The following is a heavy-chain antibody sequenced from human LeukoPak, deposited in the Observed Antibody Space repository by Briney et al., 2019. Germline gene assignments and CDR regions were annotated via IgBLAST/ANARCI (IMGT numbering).Heavy chain of an antibody. CDR1: GYSFTSYQ. CDR3: ARPRSMIRDLFDY. V-gene: IGHV1-46*01. CDR2: INPIGGAT. J-gene: IGHJ4*02. D-gene: IGHD3-10*01. Sequence: ASVKVSCKASGYSFTSYQVHWVRQAPGQGLEWMGIINPIGGATTYAQKFQGRVTMTRDTSTSTVYMDLSSLGSEDTAVYYCARPRSMIRDLFDYWGQGTLVTVSS.